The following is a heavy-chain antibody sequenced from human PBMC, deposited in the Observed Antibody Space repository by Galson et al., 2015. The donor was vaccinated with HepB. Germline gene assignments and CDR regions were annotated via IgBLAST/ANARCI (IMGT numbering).Heavy chain of an antibody. CDR1: GGSFSGYY. CDR2: INHSGST. Sequence: ETLSLTCAVYGGSFSGYYWSWIRQPPGKGLEWIGEINHSGSTNYNPSLKSRVTISVDTSKNQFSLKLSSVTAADTAVYYCARYTIFGVVRYGMDVWGQGTTVTVSS. D-gene: IGHD3-3*01. CDR3: ARYTIFGVVRYGMDV. J-gene: IGHJ6*02. V-gene: IGHV4-34*01.